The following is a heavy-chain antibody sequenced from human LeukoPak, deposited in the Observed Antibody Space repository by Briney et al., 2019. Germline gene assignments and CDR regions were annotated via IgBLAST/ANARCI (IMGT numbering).Heavy chain of an antibody. CDR2: ISWNSGSI. Sequence: GGSLRLPFPASGFTFDDYASHWVRQAPGKGRDGVSGISWNSGSIGYADSVKGRFTISRDNAKNSLYLQMNSPRAEDMALYYCAKGVSSRSFYHFDYWGQGTLVTVSS. CDR3: AKGVSSRSFYHFDY. CDR1: GFTFDDYA. D-gene: IGHD6-13*01. V-gene: IGHV3-9*03. J-gene: IGHJ4*02.